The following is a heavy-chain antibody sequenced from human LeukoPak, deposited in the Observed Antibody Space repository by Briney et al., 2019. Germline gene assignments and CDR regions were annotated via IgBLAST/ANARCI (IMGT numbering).Heavy chain of an antibody. CDR2: INSNSDTV. Sequence: PGGSLRLSCAASGFTFRTYGMNWVRQAPGKGLEWISYINSNSDTVHYSNSVEGRFTISRDNAKNSLYLQMNSLRAEGTAMYYCARDTRGESDYWGHETLVTVSS. D-gene: IGHD2-2*01. J-gene: IGHJ4*01. CDR1: GFTFRTYG. CDR3: ARDTRGESDY. V-gene: IGHV3-48*04.